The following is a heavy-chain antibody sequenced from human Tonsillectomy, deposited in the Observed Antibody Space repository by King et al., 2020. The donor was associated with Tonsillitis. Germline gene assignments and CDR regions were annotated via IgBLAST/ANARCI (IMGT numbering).Heavy chain of an antibody. CDR2: ISSSSTTI. CDR1: GFPFSSYK. J-gene: IGHJ4*02. D-gene: IGHD5-12*01. Sequence: VQLVESGGGLVQPGGSLRLCCVASGFPFSSYKMNWVRQAPGKGLEWVSYISSSSTTIYYADSVKGRFTISRDDAKNSLYLQMNSLRDEDTAVYCCASLSGSHYWGQGTLVTVSS. V-gene: IGHV3-48*02. CDR3: ASLSGSHY.